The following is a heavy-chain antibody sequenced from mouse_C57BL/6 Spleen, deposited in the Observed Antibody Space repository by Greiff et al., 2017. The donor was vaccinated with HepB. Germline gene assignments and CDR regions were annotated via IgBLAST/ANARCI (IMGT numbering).Heavy chain of an antibody. CDR2: IDPENGDT. D-gene: IGHD1-1*01. CDR1: GFNIKDDY. CDR3: TTCGSHWYFDV. V-gene: IGHV14-4*01. Sequence: VHVKQSGAELVRPGASVKLSCTASGFNIKDDYMHWVKQRPEQGLEWIGWIDPENGDTEYASKFQGKATITADTSSNTAYLQLSSLTSEDTAVYYCTTCGSHWYFDVWGTGTTVTVSS. J-gene: IGHJ1*03.